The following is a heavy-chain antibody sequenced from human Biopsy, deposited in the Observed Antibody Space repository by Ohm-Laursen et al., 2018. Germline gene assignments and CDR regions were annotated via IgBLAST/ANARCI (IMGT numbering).Heavy chain of an antibody. D-gene: IGHD3-3*01. V-gene: IGHV4-59*01. CDR2: VYNGGIT. J-gene: IGHJ5*02. Sequence: GTLSLTCSVSGCSIISYYWTWIRQPPGKGLEWIGHVYNGGITNYNPSLKSRVSISKDTSKNQFSLQVNSVTAADTAVYYCARTPRDSFWSGSYKRGLWFDPWGRGTLVIVSS. CDR3: ARTPRDSFWSGSYKRGLWFDP. CDR1: GCSIISYY.